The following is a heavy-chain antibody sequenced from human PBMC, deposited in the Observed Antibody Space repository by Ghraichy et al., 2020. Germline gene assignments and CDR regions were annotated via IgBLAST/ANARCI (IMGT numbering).Heavy chain of an antibody. CDR2: ITSSSRTK. D-gene: IGHD4-23*01. CDR1: GFDLSGHS. Sequence: GGSLRLSCVGSGFDLSGHSMNWVRQSPGKGLEWVSYITSSSRTKSYADSVKGRFTISRDNAQNSLYLQMNSLRDEDTAVYYCARGSTVVRFFYYDGMDVWGQGTTVTVSS. V-gene: IGHV3-48*02. CDR3: ARGSTVVRFFYYDGMDV. J-gene: IGHJ6*02.